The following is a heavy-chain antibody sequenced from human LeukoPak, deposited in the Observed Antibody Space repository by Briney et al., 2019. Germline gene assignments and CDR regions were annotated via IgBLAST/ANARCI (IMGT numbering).Heavy chain of an antibody. CDR3: TKWSGFGND. CDR1: GFPFSSYA. V-gene: IGHV3-23*01. Sequence: GSLRLSCASSGFPFSSYAMSWVRQAPGKGLEWVSAISDSGDSTYYADSVKGRFTISRDNSRNTLYLEMNSLRAEDTAVYYCTKWSGFGNDWGQGTLVTVSS. CDR2: ISDSGDST. J-gene: IGHJ4*02. D-gene: IGHD3-10*01.